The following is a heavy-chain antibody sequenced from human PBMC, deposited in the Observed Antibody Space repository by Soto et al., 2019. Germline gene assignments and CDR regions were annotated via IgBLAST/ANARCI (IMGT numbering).Heavy chain of an antibody. J-gene: IGHJ4*02. D-gene: IGHD4-4*01. CDR3: ARSRNSDYVPQY. CDR1: GGSISSGAYY. CDR2: IYSSGTT. V-gene: IGHV4-30-4*01. Sequence: QVQLQESGPGLVKPSQTLSLICTVSGGSISSGAYYWSWIRQPPGKGLEWIVYIYSSGTTYSNPYLKSRVTISADTTKNQFSLKLSSVTAADTAVYYCARSRNSDYVPQYWGQGTLVTVSS.